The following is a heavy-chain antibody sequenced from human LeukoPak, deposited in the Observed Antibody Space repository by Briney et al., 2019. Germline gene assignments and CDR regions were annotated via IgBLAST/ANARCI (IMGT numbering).Heavy chain of an antibody. D-gene: IGHD5-12*01. CDR2: VYSADST. CDR3: ARDRGGGYDAGIFY. CDR1: GFTVNSNY. Sequence: PGGSLRLSCAASGFTVNSNYMTWVRQAPGKGLEWVSIVYSADSTFYADSVKGRFTISRDRSKNTLYLQMNSLRAEDTAMYYCARDRGGGYDAGIFYWGQGTLVTVSS. V-gene: IGHV3-66*01. J-gene: IGHJ4*02.